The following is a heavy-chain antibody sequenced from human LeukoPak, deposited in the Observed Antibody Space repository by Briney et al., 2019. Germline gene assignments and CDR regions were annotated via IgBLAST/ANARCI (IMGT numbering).Heavy chain of an antibody. CDR3: ARGDYSNHDY. Sequence: ASVKVSCKASGYTFTGYYMHWVRQATGQGLEWMGWMNPNSGNTGYAQKFQGRVTMTRNTSISTAYMELSSLRSEDTAVYYCARGDYSNHDYWGQGTLVTVSS. CDR2: MNPNSGNT. D-gene: IGHD4-11*01. V-gene: IGHV1-8*02. J-gene: IGHJ4*02. CDR1: GYTFTGYY.